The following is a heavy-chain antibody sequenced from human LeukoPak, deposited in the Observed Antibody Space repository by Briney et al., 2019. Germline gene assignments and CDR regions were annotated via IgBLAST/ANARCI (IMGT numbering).Heavy chain of an antibody. J-gene: IGHJ4*02. CDR2: ISSSSSYI. CDR3: ARDIAATGTYTDY. D-gene: IGHD6-13*01. CDR1: GFTFSSYS. V-gene: IGHV3-21*01. Sequence: GGFLRLSCAASGFTFSSYSMNWVRQAPGKGLEWVSSISSSSSYIYYADSVKGRFTISRDNAKNSLYLQMNSLGAEDTAVYYCARDIAATGTYTDYWGQGTLVTVSS.